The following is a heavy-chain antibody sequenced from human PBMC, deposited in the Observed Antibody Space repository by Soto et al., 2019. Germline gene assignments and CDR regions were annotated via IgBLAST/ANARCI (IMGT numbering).Heavy chain of an antibody. CDR3: AKDLVVVAVTPHYFDY. J-gene: IGHJ4*02. D-gene: IGHD2-15*01. CDR2: ISGSGGST. CDR1: GFTFSSYA. V-gene: IGHV3-23*01. Sequence: GGSLRLSCAASGFTFSSYAMSWVRQAPGKGLEWVSAISGSGGSTYYADSVKGRFTISRDNSKNTLYLQMNSLRAEDTAVYYCAKDLVVVAVTPHYFDYWGQGTLVTVSS.